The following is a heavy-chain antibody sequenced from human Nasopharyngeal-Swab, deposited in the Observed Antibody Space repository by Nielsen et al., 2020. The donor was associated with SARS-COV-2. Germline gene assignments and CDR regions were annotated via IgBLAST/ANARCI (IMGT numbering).Heavy chain of an antibody. D-gene: IGHD3-10*01. V-gene: IGHV4-59*01. CDR1: GGSISSYY. CDR3: ARVGADYYGSGSYYFDY. Sequence: SETLSLTCTVSGGSISSYYWSWIRQPPGKGLEWIGYIYYSGSTNYNPSPKSRVTISVDTSTNQFSLKLSSVTAADTAVYYCARVGADYYGSGSYYFDYWGQGTLVTVSS. CDR2: IYYSGST. J-gene: IGHJ4*02.